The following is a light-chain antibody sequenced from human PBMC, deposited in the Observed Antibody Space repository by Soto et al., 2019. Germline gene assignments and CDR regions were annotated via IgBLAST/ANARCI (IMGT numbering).Light chain of an antibody. V-gene: IGLV6-57*04. Sequence: NFMLTQPHSVSESPGRTVTISCTSRRGTVGSNYVQWYQQRPGSAPTTLIYEDDQRPSGVPDRFSGSIDRSSNSASLTISGLKTEDEADYYCQSYDSSTPVVFGGGTKLTVL. CDR2: EDD. J-gene: IGLJ2*01. CDR1: RGTVGSNY. CDR3: QSYDSSTPVV.